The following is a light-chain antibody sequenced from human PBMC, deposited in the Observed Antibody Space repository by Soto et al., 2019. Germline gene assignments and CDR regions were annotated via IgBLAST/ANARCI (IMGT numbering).Light chain of an antibody. J-gene: IGLJ7*01. CDR3: GTWDSSLSAAV. V-gene: IGLV1-51*01. Sequence: QSVLTQPPSVSAAPGQKVTISRSGSSSNIGNNYVSWYQQLPGTAPKLLIYDNNKRPSGIPDRFSGSKSATSATLDITGLQTGDEADYYCGTWDSSLSAAVFGGGTQLTVL. CDR2: DNN. CDR1: SSNIGNNY.